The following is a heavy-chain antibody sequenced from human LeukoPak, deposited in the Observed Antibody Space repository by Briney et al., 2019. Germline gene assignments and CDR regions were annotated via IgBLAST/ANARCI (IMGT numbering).Heavy chain of an antibody. J-gene: IGHJ4*02. D-gene: IGHD6-13*01. CDR2: INWNGGST. CDR1: GFTFDDYG. Sequence: PGGSLRLSCAASGFTFDDYGMSWVRQAPGKGLEWVSGINWNGGSTGYADSVGGRFTISRDNAKNSLYLQMNSLRAEDTALYYCARVDQQLSFSDYFDNWGQGTLVTVSS. V-gene: IGHV3-20*04. CDR3: ARVDQQLSFSDYFDN.